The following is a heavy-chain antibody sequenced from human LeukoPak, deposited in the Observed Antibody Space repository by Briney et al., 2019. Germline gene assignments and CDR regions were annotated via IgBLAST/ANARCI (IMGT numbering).Heavy chain of an antibody. J-gene: IGHJ6*02. CDR2: IIPILGIA. D-gene: IGHD5-12*01. Sequence: ASVTVSCKASGGTFSSYAISWVRQAPGQGLEWMGRIIPILGIANYAQKFQGRVTITADKSTSTAYMELSSLRSEDTAVYYCASEGGDGYNFDYYYGMDVWGQGTTVTVSS. V-gene: IGHV1-69*04. CDR3: ASEGGDGYNFDYYYGMDV. CDR1: GGTFSSYA.